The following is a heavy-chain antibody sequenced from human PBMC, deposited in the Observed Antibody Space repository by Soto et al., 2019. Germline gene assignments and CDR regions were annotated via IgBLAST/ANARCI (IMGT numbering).Heavy chain of an antibody. CDR2: ICNSGIT. D-gene: IGHD3-10*01. J-gene: IGHJ5*02. CDR3: AREPISTPRGVTQVDP. Sequence: QVRLQESGPGLVRPSQTLSLTCNVSGAPISSGGFYWSWIRQHPGKGPEWIGSICNSGITFYTPSLGSRVTMSLDAAKNHFSLELRSVTVADTAVYYCAREPISTPRGVTQVDPWGQGTQVTVSS. CDR1: GAPISSGGFY. V-gene: IGHV4-31*03.